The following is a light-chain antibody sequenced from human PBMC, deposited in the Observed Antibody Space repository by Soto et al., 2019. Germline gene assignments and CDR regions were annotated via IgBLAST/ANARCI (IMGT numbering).Light chain of an antibody. CDR2: DAS. Sequence: EVVLTQSPATLSLSPGERATLSCRASQSVRTYLAWYQQKPGQAPRLLIHDASSRATGIPARFSGSGSGTDFTITISSLEPEDFAVYYCQKRTNWPSSTFGQGTRLEI. V-gene: IGKV3-11*01. CDR3: QKRTNWPSST. CDR1: QSVRTY. J-gene: IGKJ5*01.